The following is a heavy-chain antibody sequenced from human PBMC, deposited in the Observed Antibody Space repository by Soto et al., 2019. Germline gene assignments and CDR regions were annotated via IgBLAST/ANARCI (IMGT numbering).Heavy chain of an antibody. V-gene: IGHV4-59*01. J-gene: IGHJ4*02. Sequence: SETLSLTCNVSGGSIRSYYWNWIRQPPGKTLEWIGDVYYSGSANYNPSLKSRVTISVDMSRNQFSLKLNSVTAADTAVYYCARGSMVRGPTPFDYWGQGTQVTVSS. CDR1: GGSIRSYY. CDR2: VYYSGSA. D-gene: IGHD3-10*01. CDR3: ARGSMVRGPTPFDY.